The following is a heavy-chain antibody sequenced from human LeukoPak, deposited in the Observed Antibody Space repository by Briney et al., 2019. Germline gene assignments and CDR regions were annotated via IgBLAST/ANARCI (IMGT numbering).Heavy chain of an antibody. CDR3: ARDKVGATSHFDY. Sequence: SETLSLTCTVSGGSISSYYWSWIRQPPGKGLEWIGYIYHSGSTYYNPSLKSRVTISVDRSKNQFSLKLSSVTAADTAVYYCARDKVGATSHFDYWGQGTLVTVSS. V-gene: IGHV4-59*12. D-gene: IGHD1-26*01. J-gene: IGHJ4*02. CDR2: IYHSGST. CDR1: GGSISSYY.